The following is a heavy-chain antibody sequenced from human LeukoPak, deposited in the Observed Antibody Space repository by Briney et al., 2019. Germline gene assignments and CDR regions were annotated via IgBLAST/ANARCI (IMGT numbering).Heavy chain of an antibody. D-gene: IGHD6-13*01. CDR2: IIPILGIA. J-gene: IGHJ5*02. CDR3: ARTSSSWYFWFDP. V-gene: IGHV1-69*02. Sequence: GASVKVSCKASGGTFSSYTISWVRQAPGQGLEWMGRIIPILGIANYAQKFQGRVTITADKSTSTAHMELSSLRSEDTAVYYCARTSSSWYFWFDPWGQGTLVTVSS. CDR1: GGTFSSYT.